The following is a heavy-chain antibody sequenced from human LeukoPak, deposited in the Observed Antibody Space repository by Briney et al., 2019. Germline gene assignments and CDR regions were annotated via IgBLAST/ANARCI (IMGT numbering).Heavy chain of an antibody. Sequence: SETLSLTCTVSGGSFSSSSYYWGWIRQHPGKGLEWIGYIYYSGSTYYNPSLKSRVTISVDTSKNQFSLKLSSVTAADTAVYYCARGGGYSYGPGAFDIWGQGTMVTVSS. J-gene: IGHJ3*02. CDR1: GGSFSSSSYY. V-gene: IGHV4-31*03. CDR3: ARGGGYSYGPGAFDI. CDR2: IYYSGST. D-gene: IGHD5-18*01.